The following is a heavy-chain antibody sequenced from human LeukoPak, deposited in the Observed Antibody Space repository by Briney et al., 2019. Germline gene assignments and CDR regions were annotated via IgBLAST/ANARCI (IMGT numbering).Heavy chain of an antibody. V-gene: IGHV4-39*01. CDR1: GGSISSSSYY. J-gene: IGHJ4*02. CDR2: IYYSGST. D-gene: IGHD1-26*01. Sequence: SETPSLTCTVSGGSISSSSYYWGWIRQPPGKGLEWIGSIYYSGSTYYNPSLKSRVTISVDTSKNQFSLKLSSVTAADTAVYYCARIHHDPYSGSYSTIDYWGQGTLVTVSS. CDR3: ARIHHDPYSGSYSTIDY.